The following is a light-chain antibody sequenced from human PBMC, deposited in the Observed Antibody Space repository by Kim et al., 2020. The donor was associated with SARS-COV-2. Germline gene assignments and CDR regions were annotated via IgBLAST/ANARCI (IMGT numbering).Light chain of an antibody. Sequence: SPAERATLSCRARQSVSSYLAWYQQKPGQAPRLLNYGASIRATGIQARFSGSGSGTDFTLTISSLEPEDFAVYYCQQRSNWPLTFGGGTKVDLK. V-gene: IGKV3-11*01. CDR2: GAS. CDR1: QSVSSY. CDR3: QQRSNWPLT. J-gene: IGKJ4*01.